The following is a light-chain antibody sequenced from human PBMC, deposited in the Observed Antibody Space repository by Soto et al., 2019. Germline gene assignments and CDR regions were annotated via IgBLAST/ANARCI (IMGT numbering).Light chain of an antibody. J-gene: IGKJ1*01. CDR2: DAS. Sequence: DIQLAQSPSSRSASVGDGVTITCRASQSISSWLAWYQQTTGKAPKLLIYDASSLESGVPSRFRGSGSWTEFTLTISSLQPDDVSTDYCQQYNSYPVTFGQGTKVDIK. CDR1: QSISSW. CDR3: QQYNSYPVT. V-gene: IGKV1-5*01.